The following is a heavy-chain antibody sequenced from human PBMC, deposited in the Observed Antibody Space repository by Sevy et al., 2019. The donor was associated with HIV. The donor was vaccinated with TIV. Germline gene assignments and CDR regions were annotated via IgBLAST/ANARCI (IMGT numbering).Heavy chain of an antibody. Sequence: GGSLRLSCAASGFTFSSYAMSWVRQAPGKGLEWVSAISGSGGSTYYADSVKGRFTISRDNSKNTLYLQMNSLRAEDPAVYYCAKEGDYYGSGSYLDYWGQGTLVTVSS. CDR1: GFTFSSYA. D-gene: IGHD3-10*01. V-gene: IGHV3-23*01. CDR3: AKEGDYYGSGSYLDY. CDR2: ISGSGGST. J-gene: IGHJ4*02.